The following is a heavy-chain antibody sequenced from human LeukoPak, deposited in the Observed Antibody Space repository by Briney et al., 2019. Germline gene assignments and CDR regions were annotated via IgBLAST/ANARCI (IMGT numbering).Heavy chain of an antibody. D-gene: IGHD2-2*01. J-gene: IGHJ4*02. CDR1: GDSISNYY. CDR2: IYYSGST. Sequence: SETLSLTCTVSGDSISNYYWSWIRQPPGKGLEWIGYIYYSGSTNYNPSLRSRVTISVDTSKNQFSLKLTSVTAADTAVYYCARGRGYCSSTSCANFDYWGQGSLVTVSS. V-gene: IGHV4-59*01. CDR3: ARGRGYCSSTSCANFDY.